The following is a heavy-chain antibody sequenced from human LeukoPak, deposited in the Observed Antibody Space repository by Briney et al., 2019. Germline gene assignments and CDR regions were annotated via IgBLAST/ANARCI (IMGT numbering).Heavy chain of an antibody. D-gene: IGHD3-10*01. J-gene: IGHJ5*02. CDR3: TAAYGSIA. Sequence: PGGSRRLSCAASGFTFNNAWMSWVRQAPGKGLEWVGHIKSKTDSGTTDYAAPVKGRFTISRDDSKNTLFLQMNSLKSEDTAVYYCTAAYGSIAWGQGTLVTVSS. CDR1: GFTFNNAW. V-gene: IGHV3-15*01. CDR2: IKSKTDSGTT.